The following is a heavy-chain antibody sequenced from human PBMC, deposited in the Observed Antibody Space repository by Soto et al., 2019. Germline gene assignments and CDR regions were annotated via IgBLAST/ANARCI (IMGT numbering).Heavy chain of an antibody. Sequence: PSETLSLTCTVSGCSISSSSYYWGWIRQPPEKGLEWIGSIYYSGSTYYNPSLKSRVTISVDTSKNQFSLKLSSVTAADTAVYYCARQSGGPYGDYDYWGQGTLVTVSS. CDR3: ARQSGGPYGDYDY. D-gene: IGHD4-17*01. J-gene: IGHJ4*02. CDR2: IYYSGST. V-gene: IGHV4-39*01. CDR1: GCSISSSSYY.